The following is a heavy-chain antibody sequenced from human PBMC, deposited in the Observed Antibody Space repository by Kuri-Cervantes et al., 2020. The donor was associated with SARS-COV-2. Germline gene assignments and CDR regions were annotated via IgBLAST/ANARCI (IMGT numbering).Heavy chain of an antibody. J-gene: IGHJ6*02. CDR1: GGSFSGYY. CDR2: ISSSGTGA. D-gene: IGHD1-7*01. CDR3: AKDPTATTEYYYAMDV. V-gene: IGHV3-23*01. Sequence: LSLTCAVYGGSFSGYYWSWVRQAPGKGLEWVSVISSSGTGAYYADSVKGRFTISRDNSENTLYLQMNSLRAEDTAVYFCAKDPTATTEYYYAMDVWGQGTTVTVSS.